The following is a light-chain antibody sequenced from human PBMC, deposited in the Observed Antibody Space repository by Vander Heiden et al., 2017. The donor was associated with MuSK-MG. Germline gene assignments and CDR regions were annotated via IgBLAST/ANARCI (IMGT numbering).Light chain of an antibody. V-gene: IGKV1-39*01. J-gene: IGKJ4*01. Sequence: DIQMTQSPSSLSASVGDRVTITCRASQSISRYLNWYQQKPGKAPKLLIYAASSLRSGVPSRFSGSGSGTDFTLTISSLQHEAFETYYCQQSYSTPLTFGGGTKVEIK. CDR3: QQSYSTPLT. CDR1: QSISRY. CDR2: AAS.